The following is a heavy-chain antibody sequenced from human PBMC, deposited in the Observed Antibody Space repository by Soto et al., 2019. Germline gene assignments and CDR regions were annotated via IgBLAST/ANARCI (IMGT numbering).Heavy chain of an antibody. V-gene: IGHV4-38-2*02. CDR3: ARARGWNDAFDI. Sequence: PLLTLSVTCTVAGYSISSGYCCGWIRQPPGKGLEWIGSIYHSGSTYYNPSLKSRVTISVDTSKNQFSLKLSSVTAADTAVYYGARARGWNDAFDIWGQGTMVTVS. D-gene: IGHD6-19*01. CDR1: GYSISSGYC. J-gene: IGHJ3*02. CDR2: IYHSGST.